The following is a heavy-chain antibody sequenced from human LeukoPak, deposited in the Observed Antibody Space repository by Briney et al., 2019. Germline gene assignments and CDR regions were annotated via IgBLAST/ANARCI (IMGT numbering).Heavy chain of an antibody. V-gene: IGHV1-69*05. J-gene: IGHJ6*03. CDR2: IIPIFGTA. Sequence: GSSVKVSCKASGGTFSSYAISWVRQAPGQGLEWMGGIIPIFGTANYAQKFQGRVTITTDESTSTAYMELSSLRSEDTAVYYCARVVIAALSGLYYYYYMDVWGKGTTVTVSS. CDR3: ARVVIAALSGLYYYYYMDV. CDR1: GGTFSSYA. D-gene: IGHD6-6*01.